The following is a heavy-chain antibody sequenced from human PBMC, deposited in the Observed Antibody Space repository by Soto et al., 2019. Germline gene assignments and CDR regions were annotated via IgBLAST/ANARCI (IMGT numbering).Heavy chain of an antibody. D-gene: IGHD2-2*03. Sequence: EVQVLESGGGLVQPGGSLRLSCAATGFTFSDFAMSWVRQAPGKGLEWVSRIYGGGNGPHYADSVKGRVTISRDNSNNTLNLQMNSLRAEDTAVYYCAKMEGMDPWAYSFDYWGQGTLVTVSS. CDR1: GFTFSDFA. CDR2: IYGGGNGP. J-gene: IGHJ4*02. CDR3: AKMEGMDPWAYSFDY. V-gene: IGHV3-23*01.